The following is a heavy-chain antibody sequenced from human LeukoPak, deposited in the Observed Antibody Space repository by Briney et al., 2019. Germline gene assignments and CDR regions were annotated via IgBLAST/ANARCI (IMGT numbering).Heavy chain of an antibody. Sequence: SETLSLTCTVSGGSISSYYWSWIRQPPGKGLEWIGYVFYSGSTNYNPSLKSRVAISVDTSKNQFPLKLSSVPAADTAVYYCARVRLRYFAWSLNWFDPWGQGTLVTVSS. V-gene: IGHV4-59*01. CDR2: VFYSGST. D-gene: IGHD3-9*01. CDR3: ARVRLRYFAWSLNWFDP. CDR1: GGSISSYY. J-gene: IGHJ5*02.